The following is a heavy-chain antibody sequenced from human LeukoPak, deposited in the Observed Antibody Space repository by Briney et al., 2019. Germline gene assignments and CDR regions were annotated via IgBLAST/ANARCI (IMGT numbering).Heavy chain of an antibody. J-gene: IGHJ4*02. V-gene: IGHV3-21*01. D-gene: IGHD3-22*01. CDR1: GFTFSSYS. CDR2: ISSSSNYI. Sequence: GGSLRLSCAASGFTFSSYSMNWVRQAPGKGLEWVSSISSSSNYIYYAGSVKGRFTISRDNAKNSLYLQMNSLRAEDTAVYYCARVIGANPGYYDSSGYFDYWGQGTLVTVSS. CDR3: ARVIGANPGYYDSSGYFDY.